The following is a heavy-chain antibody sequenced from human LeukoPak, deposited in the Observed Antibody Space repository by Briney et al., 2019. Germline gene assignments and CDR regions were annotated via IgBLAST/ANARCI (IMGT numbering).Heavy chain of an antibody. CDR1: GCTFTSYV. CDR2: ISAYNGNT. V-gene: IGHV1-18*01. CDR3: ARAIMITFGGGGYFDY. Sequence: ASVNVSFKASGCTFTSYVISCVRQAPGRGLDWMGWISAYNGNTNYAQKLQGRVTMTTDTSTSTAYMELRSLRSDDTAVYYCARAIMITFGGGGYFDYWGQGTLVTVSS. J-gene: IGHJ4*02. D-gene: IGHD3-16*01.